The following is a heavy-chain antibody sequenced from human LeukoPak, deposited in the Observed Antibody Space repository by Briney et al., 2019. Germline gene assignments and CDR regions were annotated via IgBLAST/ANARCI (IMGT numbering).Heavy chain of an antibody. CDR3: AREEDSTTIRSSYGMDV. J-gene: IGHJ6*02. CDR2: ISKSGTYI. Sequence: GGSLRLSCAGSGFTFSPYTMNWVRQAPGKGLEWVSCISKSGTYIYYADSVRGRFTISRDNAKNSLYLQMNSLRAEDTAVYYCAREEDSTTIRSSYGMDVWGQGTTVTVSS. D-gene: IGHD2/OR15-2a*01. CDR1: GFTFSPYT. V-gene: IGHV3-21*01.